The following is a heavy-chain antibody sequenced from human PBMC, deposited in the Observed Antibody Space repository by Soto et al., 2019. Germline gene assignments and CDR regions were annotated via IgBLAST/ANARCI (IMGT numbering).Heavy chain of an antibody. J-gene: IGHJ4*02. V-gene: IGHV4-34*01. Sequence: QVQLQQWGAGLLKPSETLSLTCAVYGGSFSGYYWSWIRQPPGKGLEWIGEINHSGSTNYNPALKGRVTISVDTSKNQFSLKLSSVTAADTAVYYCARRSMRDGYKKLFDYWGQGTLVTVSS. CDR2: INHSGST. D-gene: IGHD5-12*01. CDR1: GGSFSGYY. CDR3: ARRSMRDGYKKLFDY.